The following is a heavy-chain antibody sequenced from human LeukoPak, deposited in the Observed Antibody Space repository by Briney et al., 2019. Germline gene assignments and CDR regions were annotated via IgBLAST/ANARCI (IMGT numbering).Heavy chain of an antibody. CDR1: GFTFGSYA. V-gene: IGHV3-23*01. CDR3: TKDPQMDAFDI. J-gene: IGHJ3*02. CDR2: INGNGGST. Sequence: GGSLRLSCAASGFTFGSYAMTWVRQAPGKGLEWVSAINGNGGSTYYADSVKGRFTISRDNPRNTLYLQMNSLRAEDTAVYYCTKDPQMDAFDIWGHGTMVTVSS. D-gene: IGHD5-24*01.